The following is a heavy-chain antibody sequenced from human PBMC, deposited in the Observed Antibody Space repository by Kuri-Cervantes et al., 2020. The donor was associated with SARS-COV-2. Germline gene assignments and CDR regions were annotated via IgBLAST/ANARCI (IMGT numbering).Heavy chain of an antibody. CDR1: GGSFSGYY. V-gene: IGHV4-34*01. Sequence: ESLKISCAVYGGSFSGYYWSWIRQPPGKGLGWIGEINHSGSTNYDPSLKSRVTISVDTSKNQFSLKLSSVTAADTAVYYCARVSSGYGFDYWGQGTLVTVSS. CDR3: ARVSSGYGFDY. J-gene: IGHJ4*02. CDR2: INHSGST. D-gene: IGHD5-12*01.